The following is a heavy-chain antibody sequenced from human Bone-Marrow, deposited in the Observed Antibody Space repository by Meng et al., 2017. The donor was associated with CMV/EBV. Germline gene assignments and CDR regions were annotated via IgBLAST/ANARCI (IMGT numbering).Heavy chain of an antibody. V-gene: IGHV3-21*04. Sequence: GESLKISCAASGFTFRSYSMNWVRQAPGKGLEWVSSISSSGTYIYYADSVKGRFTISRDNAQNSLYLQMNSLRAEDTAVYYCARDINFWSGYYTGFDYWGQGTLVTVSS. CDR2: ISSSGTYI. CDR3: ARDINFWSGYYTGFDY. J-gene: IGHJ4*02. D-gene: IGHD3-3*01. CDR1: GFTFRSYS.